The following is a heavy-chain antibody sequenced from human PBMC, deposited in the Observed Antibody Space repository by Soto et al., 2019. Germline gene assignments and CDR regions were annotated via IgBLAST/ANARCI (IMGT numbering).Heavy chain of an antibody. V-gene: IGHV3-23*01. CDR1: GFTFSSYA. CDR3: ARDPFYPEDY. CDR2: ISGSGGST. Sequence: PGGSLRLSCAASGFTFSSYAMSWVRQAPGKGLEWVSAISGSGGSTYYADSVKGRFTTSRDNAKNSLYLQMNSLRAEDTAVYYCARDPFYPEDYWGQGTLVTVSS. J-gene: IGHJ4*02.